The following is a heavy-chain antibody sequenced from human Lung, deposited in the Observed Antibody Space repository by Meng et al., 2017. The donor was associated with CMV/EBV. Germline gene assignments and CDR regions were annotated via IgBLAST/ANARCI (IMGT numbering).Heavy chain of an antibody. CDR1: GFIVSSTY. CDR2: IYSGGTT. D-gene: IGHD2/OR15-2a*01. CDR3: ARSILSNGFDAFDI. Sequence: ESLKISCEASGFIVSSTYMSWVRQAPGKGLEWVSVIYSGGTTFKANSVKGRFTISRDNSKNTLFLQMNRLRAEDTAVYYCARSILSNGFDAFDIWGQGTXVTVSS. J-gene: IGHJ3*02. V-gene: IGHV3-53*01.